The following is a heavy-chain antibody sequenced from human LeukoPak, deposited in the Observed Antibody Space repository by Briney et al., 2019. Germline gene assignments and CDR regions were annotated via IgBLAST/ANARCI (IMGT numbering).Heavy chain of an antibody. CDR1: GFTFSSYS. D-gene: IGHD6-6*01. CDR2: ISSSSSYI. J-gene: IGHJ4*02. CDR3: ARAEWGSSSNY. Sequence: PGGSLRLSCAASGFTFSSYSMNWVRQARGRGLEWVSSISSSSSYIYYAYSVKGRFTISRDNAKNSLYLQMNSLRAEDTAVYYCARAEWGSSSNYWGQGTLVTVSS. V-gene: IGHV3-21*01.